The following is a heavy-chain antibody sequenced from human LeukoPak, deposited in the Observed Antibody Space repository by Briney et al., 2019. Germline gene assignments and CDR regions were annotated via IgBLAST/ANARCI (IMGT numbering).Heavy chain of an antibody. V-gene: IGHV3-9*01. CDR3: AKDNARLGELSLVFDY. Sequence: PGGSLRLSCAASGFTFDDYAMHWVRQAPGKGLEWVSGISWNSGSIGYADSVKGRFTISRDNAKNSLYLQMNSLRAEDTALYYCAKDNARLGELSLVFDYWGQGTLVTVSS. CDR1: GFTFDDYA. D-gene: IGHD3-16*02. J-gene: IGHJ4*02. CDR2: ISWNSGSI.